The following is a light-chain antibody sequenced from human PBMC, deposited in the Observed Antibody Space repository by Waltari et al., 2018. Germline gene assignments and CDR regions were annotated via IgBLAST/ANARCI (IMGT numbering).Light chain of an antibody. CDR1: SSNIGSNT. CDR2: SIN. Sequence: QSVLTQPPSASGTPGQRVTISCSGSSSNIGSNTVNWYQQLPGTAPKLLIYSINQRPSRVPDRFTGSKSDTSASRAISGLQSEDEADYYCTTWDDSLNGRVFGGGTKLTVL. V-gene: IGLV1-44*01. J-gene: IGLJ3*02. CDR3: TTWDDSLNGRV.